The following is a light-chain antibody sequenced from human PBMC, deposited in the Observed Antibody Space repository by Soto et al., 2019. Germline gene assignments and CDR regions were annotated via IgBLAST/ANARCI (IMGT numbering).Light chain of an antibody. CDR2: DAS. V-gene: IGKV3-11*01. J-gene: IGKJ3*01. CDR3: QQRSNWPRT. CDR1: QSVSSY. Sequence: EIVLTQSPATLSLSPGEIATLFCRASQSVSSYLAWYQQKPGQAPRLLIYDASNRATGIPDRFSGSGSGTDFTLTISSLEPEDFAVYYCQQRSNWPRTFGPGTKVDIK.